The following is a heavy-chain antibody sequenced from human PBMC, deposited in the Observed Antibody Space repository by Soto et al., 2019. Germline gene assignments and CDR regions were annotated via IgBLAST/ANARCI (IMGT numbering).Heavy chain of an antibody. CDR1: GYTVTNYW. CDR2: IYPRDSET. V-gene: IGHV5-51*01. J-gene: IGHJ3*01. Sequence: PGESLKISCFAAGYTVTNYWVGWVRQKPGKGLEWMGMIYPRDSETRFSPSFQDQVTISADKSNTTAYLHWRSLKTSDTAIYYCARIGKGRDWSGGAYDVWGQGTMVTVSS. CDR3: ARIGKGRDWSGGAYDV. D-gene: IGHD3-9*01.